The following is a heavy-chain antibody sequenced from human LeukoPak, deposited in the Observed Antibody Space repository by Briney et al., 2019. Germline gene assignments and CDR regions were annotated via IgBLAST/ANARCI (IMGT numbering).Heavy chain of an antibody. J-gene: IGHJ6*03. CDR2: MNPNSGNT. V-gene: IGHV1-8*01. Sequence: PLASVKVSCKASGYTFTSYDINWVRQATGQGLEWMGCMNPNSGNTGYAQKFQGRVTMTRNTSISTAYMELSSLRSEDTAVYYCARTRITMVRGVIINRVYYMDVWGKGTTVTVSS. D-gene: IGHD3-10*01. CDR1: GYTFTSYD. CDR3: ARTRITMVRGVIINRVYYMDV.